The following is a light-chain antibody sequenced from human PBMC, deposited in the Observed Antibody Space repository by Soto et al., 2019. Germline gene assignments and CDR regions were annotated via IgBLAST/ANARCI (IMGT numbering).Light chain of an antibody. CDR1: QSVSSK. V-gene: IGKV3-15*01. CDR3: QQYNNWPQT. CDR2: GAS. Sequence: EIVMTQSPVTLSVSPGERATLSCRASQSVSSKLAWYQQKPGQAPRLLIYGASTRATGIPARFSGSGSGTEFTLSISSLQSVEFAVYCCQQYNNWPQTFGQVTKLEIK. J-gene: IGKJ2*01.